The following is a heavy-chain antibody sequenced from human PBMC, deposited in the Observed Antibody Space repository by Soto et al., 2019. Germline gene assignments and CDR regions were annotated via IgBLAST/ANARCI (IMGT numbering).Heavy chain of an antibody. CDR3: AKALIAGDYYYGMDV. J-gene: IGHJ6*02. CDR2: ISGSGGST. V-gene: IGHV3-23*01. Sequence: EVQLLESGGGVVQPGGSLRLSCAASGFTFSSYAMSWVRQAPGKGLEWVSAISGSGGSTYYADSVKGRFTISRDNSKNTLYLQMNRLRAEDTAVYYCAKALIAGDYYYGMDVWGQGTTVTVSS. CDR1: GFTFSSYA.